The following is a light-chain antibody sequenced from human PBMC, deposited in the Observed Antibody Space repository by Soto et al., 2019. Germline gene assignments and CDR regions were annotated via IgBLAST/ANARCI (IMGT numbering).Light chain of an antibody. CDR3: QSYDSGV. J-gene: IGLJ1*01. CDR1: SGDVGAYNY. V-gene: IGLV2-14*01. CDR2: GDT. Sequence: QSVLTQPASVSGSPGQSITISCTGTSGDVGAYNYVSWYQQLPGTAPKLIIYGDTNRPSGVSDRFSGSKSGTSASLAITGLQAEDEADYYCQSYDSGVFGTGTKVTVL.